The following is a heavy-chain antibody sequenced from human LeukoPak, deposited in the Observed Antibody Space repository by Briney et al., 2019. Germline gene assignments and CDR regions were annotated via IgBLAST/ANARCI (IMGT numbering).Heavy chain of an antibody. CDR1: GFTFSSYG. Sequence: GGSLRLSCAASGFTFSSYGMHWVRQAPGKGLEWVAFIRYDGSNKYYADSVKGLFTLSRDNSKNTLYLQMNSLRAEDTAVYYCAKDLHYDSSGYLDYWGQGTLVTVSS. V-gene: IGHV3-30*02. J-gene: IGHJ4*02. CDR2: IRYDGSNK. CDR3: AKDLHYDSSGYLDY. D-gene: IGHD3-22*01.